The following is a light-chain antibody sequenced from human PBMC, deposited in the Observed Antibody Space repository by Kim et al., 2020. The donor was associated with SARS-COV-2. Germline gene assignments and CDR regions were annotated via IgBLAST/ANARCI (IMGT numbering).Light chain of an antibody. Sequence: ILLTQSPATLSFSTGERATLSCRASQGVTSQLAWYQQKPGKVPRLLLYATSTRHSGIPARFSGSGSGTDFTLTISSLEPEDFATYYCQKSSNRPITFGQGTRVDIK. V-gene: IGKV3-11*01. CDR3: QKSSNRPIT. CDR1: QGVTSQ. J-gene: IGKJ5*01. CDR2: ATS.